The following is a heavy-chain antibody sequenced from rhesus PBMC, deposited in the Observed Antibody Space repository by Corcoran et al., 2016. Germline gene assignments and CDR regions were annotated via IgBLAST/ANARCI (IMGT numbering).Heavy chain of an antibody. CDR1: GASIPSHY. Sequence: QVQLQESGPGLVKPSETLPLTCAVSGASIPSHYWSWIRQAPGKGRGWIERIYGRGGTTAYNPTRKRRVTISIEPAKDQVSRKLSSVTAADTAVYYGARDQGSYGVNFDYWGQGVLVTVSS. V-gene: IGHV4S2*01. D-gene: IGHD5-36*01. CDR3: ARDQGSYGVNFDY. CDR2: IYGRGGTT. J-gene: IGHJ4*01.